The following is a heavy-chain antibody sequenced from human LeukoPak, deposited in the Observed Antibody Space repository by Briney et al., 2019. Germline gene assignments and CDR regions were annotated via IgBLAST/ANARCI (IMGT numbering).Heavy chain of an antibody. J-gene: IGHJ4*02. CDR3: ARGIAGSFDY. Sequence: SETLSLTCAVYGGSFSGYYWSWIRQPPGKGLEWIGYIYYSGSTYYNPSLKSRVTISVDTSKNQFSLKLSSVTAADTAVCYCARGIAGSFDYWGQGTLVTGSS. D-gene: IGHD6-13*01. CDR1: GGSFSGYY. CDR2: IYYSGST. V-gene: IGHV4-30-4*08.